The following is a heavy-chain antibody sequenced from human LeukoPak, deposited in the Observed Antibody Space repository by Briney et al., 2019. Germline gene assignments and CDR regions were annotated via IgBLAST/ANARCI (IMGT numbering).Heavy chain of an antibody. Sequence: GGSLRLSCAASGFTFSSYAMSWVRQAPGKGLEWVSAISGSGGSTYYADSVQGRFTISRDNSKNTLYLQMNSLRAEDTAVYYCAKNAAAERGYSGYAYGYWGQGTLVTVSS. CDR2: ISGSGGST. D-gene: IGHD5-12*01. CDR1: GFTFSSYA. J-gene: IGHJ4*02. V-gene: IGHV3-23*01. CDR3: AKNAAAERGYSGYAYGY.